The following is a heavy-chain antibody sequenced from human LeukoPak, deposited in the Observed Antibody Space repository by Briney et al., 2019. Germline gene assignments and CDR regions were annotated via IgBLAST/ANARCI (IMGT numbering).Heavy chain of an antibody. J-gene: IGHJ3*02. D-gene: IGHD4-17*01. CDR1: GFTFNSYA. V-gene: IGHV3-23*01. CDR3: AKDGHGDYEGRDAFDI. Sequence: PGGSLRLSCAASGFTFNSYAMNWVRQAPGKGLEWVSGISGSGASTYYADSVKGRFTISRDNSKNTLYLQMNSLRAEDTAVYYCAKDGHGDYEGRDAFDIWGQGTMVTVSS. CDR2: ISGSGAST.